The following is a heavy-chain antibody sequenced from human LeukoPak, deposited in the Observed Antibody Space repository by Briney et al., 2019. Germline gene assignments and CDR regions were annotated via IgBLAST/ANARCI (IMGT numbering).Heavy chain of an antibody. CDR1: GFTFSSYG. V-gene: IGHV3-30*02. CDR2: IRYDGSNK. D-gene: IGHD2-2*01. Sequence: AGTLRLSCAASGFTFSSYGMHWVRQAPGKGLMWVAFIRYDGSNKYYADSVKGRFTISRDNSKNTLYLQMNSLRAENTAVYYCAKSGNLGYCSSTSCYAFDIWGQGTMVTVSS. CDR3: AKSGNLGYCSSTSCYAFDI. J-gene: IGHJ3*02.